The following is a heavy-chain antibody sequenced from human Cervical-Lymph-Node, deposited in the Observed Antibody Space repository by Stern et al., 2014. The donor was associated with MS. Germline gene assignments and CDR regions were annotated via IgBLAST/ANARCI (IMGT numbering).Heavy chain of an antibody. J-gene: IGHJ5*02. Sequence: VQLLQSAAVVKKPGASVKVSCKASGYPFSSYGISWVRQTARQGLEWMGWISPKNGDTKYAEKFQDRVTMTIDTSTSTVHMELGSLTSDDTALYYCARVKATVTSFLRWFDPWGQGTLVTVSS. CDR3: ARVKATVTSFLRWFDP. V-gene: IGHV1-18*01. CDR2: ISPKNGDT. CDR1: GYPFSSYG. D-gene: IGHD4-17*01.